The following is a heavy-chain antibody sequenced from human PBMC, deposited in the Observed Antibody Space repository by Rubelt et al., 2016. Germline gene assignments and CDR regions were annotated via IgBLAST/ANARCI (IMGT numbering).Heavy chain of an antibody. CDR1: GGSINYYF. D-gene: IGHD6-19*01. CDR3: ARVAYSSGWDKYFQY. Sequence: QVQLQESGPGLVKPSETLSLTCTVSGGSINYYFWSWIRQSPGKGLDWIGYVSYTGRTNYNPSLKSRVTISIDTSKKQFSLKLSFGTAADTAVYYCARVAYSSGWDKYFQYWGRGTLVTVSS. CDR2: VSYTGRT. J-gene: IGHJ1*01. V-gene: IGHV4-59*12.